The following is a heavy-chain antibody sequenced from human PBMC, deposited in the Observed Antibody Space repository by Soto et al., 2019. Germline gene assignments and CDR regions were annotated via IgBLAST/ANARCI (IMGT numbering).Heavy chain of an antibody. V-gene: IGHV3-21*01. CDR2: ISSSSSYI. J-gene: IGHJ2*01. D-gene: IGHD1-26*01. Sequence: EVQLVESGEGLVKPGGSLRLSCAASGFTFSSYSMNWVRQAPGKGLEWVSSISSSSSYIYYADSVKGRFTISRDNAKNSLYLQMNSLRAEDTAVYYCARQIRIGFWYFDLWGRGTLVTVSS. CDR1: GFTFSSYS. CDR3: ARQIRIGFWYFDL.